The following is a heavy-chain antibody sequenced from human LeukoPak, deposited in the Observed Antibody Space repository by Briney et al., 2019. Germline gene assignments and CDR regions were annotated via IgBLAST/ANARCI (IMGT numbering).Heavy chain of an antibody. V-gene: IGHV3-9*01. D-gene: IGHD1-26*01. J-gene: IGHJ4*02. Sequence: GVSLRLSCSASGFTFDDYAMHWVRQAPGKGRECVSSIILNGLKMAYASSVKVRFTISRDNAKNFLYLKLTSMRPEDTALYYCAKDHPKWELQGHHFFDYWGQGTLVTVSS. CDR1: GFTFDDYA. CDR2: IILNGLKM. CDR3: AKDHPKWELQGHHFFDY.